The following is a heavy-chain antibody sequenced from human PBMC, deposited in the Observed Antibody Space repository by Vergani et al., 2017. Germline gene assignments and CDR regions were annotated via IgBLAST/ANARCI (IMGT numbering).Heavy chain of an antibody. V-gene: IGHV1-46*01. CDR2: INPSGGHT. D-gene: IGHD2/OR15-2a*01. CDR3: AKYLRDSTDGRPDS. J-gene: IGHJ4*02. CDR1: GYTFSNYY. Sequence: QVQVVQSGAEVKKSGASVKVSCKTSGYTFSNYYMHWVRQAPGQGLEWMGIINPSGGHTNYAQKFQGRVTMTRDTSTSTVYMELSSLRSEDTAIYYCAKYLRDSTDGRPDSGGPGTLVIVSS.